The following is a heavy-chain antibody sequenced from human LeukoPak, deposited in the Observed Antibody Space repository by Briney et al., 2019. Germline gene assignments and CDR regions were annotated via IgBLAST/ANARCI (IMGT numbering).Heavy chain of an antibody. CDR3: ARGYGRYFDY. J-gene: IGHJ4*02. CDR2: IYYTGTT. D-gene: IGHD5-18*01. V-gene: IGHV4-59*01. Sequence: SETLSLTCTVSNGSISSFYWTWIRQPPGKGLEWIGYIYYTGTTDYNPSLKSRVTISVDTSKNQFSLKLNSVTAADTAVYYCARGYGRYFDYWGQGTLVTVSS. CDR1: NGSISSFY.